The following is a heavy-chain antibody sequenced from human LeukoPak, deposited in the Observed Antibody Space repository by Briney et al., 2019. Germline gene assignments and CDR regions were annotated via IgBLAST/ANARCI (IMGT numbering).Heavy chain of an antibody. J-gene: IGHJ4*02. D-gene: IGHD3-3*01. CDR2: IYYSGST. CDR1: GGSISSSSYY. Sequence: PSETLSLTCTVSGGSISSSSYYWGWIRQPPGKGLEGIGSIYYSGSTYYNPSLKSRVTISVDTSKNQFSLKLSSVTAADTAVYYCARHAGGITIFGVVTYHDYWGQGTLVTVSS. CDR3: ARHAGGITIFGVVTYHDY. V-gene: IGHV4-39*01.